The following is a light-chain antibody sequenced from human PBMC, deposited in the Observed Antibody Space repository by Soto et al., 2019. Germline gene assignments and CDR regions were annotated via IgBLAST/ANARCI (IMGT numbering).Light chain of an antibody. J-gene: IGKJ1*01. V-gene: IGKV3-15*01. CDR3: KQYNSWPRT. Sequence: EIVMTQSLATLSVSPGERATLSCRASQSVSSNLAWYQQKPGQAPRLLIYGASTRATGIPARFSGSGSGTEFTLTISSLQYEDFAVYYCKQYNSWPRTFGQGTEV. CDR1: QSVSSN. CDR2: GAS.